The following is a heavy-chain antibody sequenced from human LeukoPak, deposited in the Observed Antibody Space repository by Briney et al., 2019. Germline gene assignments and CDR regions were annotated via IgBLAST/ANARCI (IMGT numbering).Heavy chain of an antibody. V-gene: IGHV3-23*01. Sequence: PGGSLRLSCAASGFIFSNSAINWVRRAPGKGPEWVSFISGGGGSSYYADSVKGRLTISRDNYKNTGYLQLNSLRVDDTGVYYCVRAREGTSGWGRLGNWGEGALVTVSS. D-gene: IGHD6-19*01. J-gene: IGHJ4*02. CDR2: ISGGGGSS. CDR3: VRAREGTSGWGRLGN. CDR1: GFIFSNSA.